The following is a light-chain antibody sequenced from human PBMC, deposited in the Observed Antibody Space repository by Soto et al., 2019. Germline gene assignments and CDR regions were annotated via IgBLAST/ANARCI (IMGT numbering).Light chain of an antibody. J-gene: IGLJ1*01. CDR2: EVS. CDR3: SPYTTSGTYV. V-gene: IGLV2-14*01. Sequence: QSALTQPASVTGSPGQSITISCTGTSSDVGGYNYVSWYQQQPGKAPKLVMSEVSNRPSGVSNRFSGSKSGNTASLTVSGLQAEDEADYFCSPYTTSGTYVFGTGTKVTVL. CDR1: SSDVGGYNY.